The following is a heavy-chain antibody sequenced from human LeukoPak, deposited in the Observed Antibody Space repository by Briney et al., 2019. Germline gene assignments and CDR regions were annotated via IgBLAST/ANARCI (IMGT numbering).Heavy chain of an antibody. V-gene: IGHV4-59*12. Sequence: PSETLSLTCTVSGGSISSYYWSWIRQPPGKGLEWIGYIYYSGSTNYNPSLKSRVTISVDTSKNQFSLKLSSVTAADTAVYYCAREFITSGSGSKDWGQGTLVTVSS. CDR2: IYYSGST. D-gene: IGHD3-10*01. CDR3: AREFITSGSGSKD. CDR1: GGSISSYY. J-gene: IGHJ4*02.